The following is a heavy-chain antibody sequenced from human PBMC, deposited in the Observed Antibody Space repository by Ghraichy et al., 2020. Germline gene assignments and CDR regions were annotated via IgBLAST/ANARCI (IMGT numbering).Heavy chain of an antibody. D-gene: IGHD4-17*01. Sequence: SQTRSLTCTVSGGSVSGHYWTWIRQPPGKGLQYVGYIYSSGSTNYNPSLNSRVTISIDTSNNQFSLNLNSVTSADTAVYYCARYLGRGDNRWNFDSWGQGTLVTVSS. CDR2: IYSSGST. CDR3: ARYLGRGDNRWNFDS. J-gene: IGHJ4*02. CDR1: GGSVSGHY. V-gene: IGHV4-59*02.